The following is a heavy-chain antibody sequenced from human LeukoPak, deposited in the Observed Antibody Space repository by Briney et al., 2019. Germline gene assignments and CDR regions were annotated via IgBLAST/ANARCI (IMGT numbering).Heavy chain of an antibody. D-gene: IGHD2-15*01. J-gene: IGHJ4*02. V-gene: IGHV3-7*01. CDR2: IKPDGSEK. Sequence: GGSLRLSCTASHFTFTMYWVSWVRAAPGRGGEWGANIKPDGSEKYYVDSVKGRFTISRDNAKNSLYLQMNNLRAEDTAMYYCAREFNSFLFDCSGGQCLFMSWGQGVLVTVSS. CDR3: AREFNSFLFDCSGGQCLFMS. CDR1: HFTFTMYW.